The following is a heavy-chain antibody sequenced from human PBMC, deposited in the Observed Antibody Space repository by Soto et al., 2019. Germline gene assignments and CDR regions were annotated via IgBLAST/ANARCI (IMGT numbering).Heavy chain of an antibody. Sequence: ASVKVSCKASGYTFTGYYMHWVRQAPGQGLEWMGWINPNSGGTNYAQKFQGRVTMTRDTSISTAYMELSRLRSDDTAVYYCARDRAPIYDFWSSYPAPLHGMDVWGQGTTVTVSS. V-gene: IGHV1-2*02. CDR3: ARDRAPIYDFWSSYPAPLHGMDV. J-gene: IGHJ6*02. CDR1: GYTFTGYY. D-gene: IGHD3-3*01. CDR2: INPNSGGT.